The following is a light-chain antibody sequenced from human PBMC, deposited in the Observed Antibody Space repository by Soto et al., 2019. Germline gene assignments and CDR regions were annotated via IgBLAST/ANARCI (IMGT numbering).Light chain of an antibody. CDR1: SSDVGGYNY. Sequence: QSALTQPASVSGSPGQSITISCTGTSSDVGGYNYVSWYQQYPGKAPKLMIFEGTKRPSGVSDRFSGSKSGNTASLTISGLQAEDEADYHCCSYAGTRTSWVFGTGTKVTVL. V-gene: IGLV2-23*01. CDR2: EGT. CDR3: CSYAGTRTSWV. J-gene: IGLJ1*01.